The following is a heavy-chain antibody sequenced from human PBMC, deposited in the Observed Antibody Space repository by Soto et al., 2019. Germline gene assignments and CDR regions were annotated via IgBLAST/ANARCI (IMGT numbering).Heavy chain of an antibody. CDR1: GVSISSGGYS. D-gene: IGHD5-12*01. Sequence: TLSLTYAGSGVSISSGGYSWSWIRQPPGKVLEWIGYIYHSGSTYYNPSLKSRVTISVDRSKNQFSLKLSSVTAADMAVYYCAREGSYSAYNFAHGIQLWSFDFWGQGALVTVSS. V-gene: IGHV4-30-2*01. CDR2: IYHSGST. J-gene: IGHJ4*02. CDR3: AREGSYSAYNFAHGIQLWSFDF.